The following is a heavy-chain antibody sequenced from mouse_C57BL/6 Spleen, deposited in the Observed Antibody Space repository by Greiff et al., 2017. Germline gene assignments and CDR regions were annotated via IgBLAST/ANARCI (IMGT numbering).Heavy chain of an antibody. J-gene: IGHJ4*01. V-gene: IGHV3-1*01. Sequence: EVMLVESGPGMVKPSQSLSLTCTVTGYSITSGYDWHWIRHFPGNKLEWMGYISYSGSTNYNPSLKSRISITHDTSKNHFFLKLNSVTTEDTATYYCARDRGYYYAMDYWGQGTSVTVSS. CDR2: ISYSGST. CDR1: GYSITSGYD. CDR3: ARDRGYYYAMDY. D-gene: IGHD2-2*01.